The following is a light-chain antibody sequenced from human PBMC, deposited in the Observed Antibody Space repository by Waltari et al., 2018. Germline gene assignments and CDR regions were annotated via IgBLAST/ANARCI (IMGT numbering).Light chain of an antibody. J-gene: IGLJ2*01. CDR1: ALPKQY. CDR2: KDS. V-gene: IGLV3-25*03. Sequence: SYELTQPPSVSVSPGQTARITCSGDALPKQYAYWYQRKPGQAPVLVIYKDSERPSGSPGRFSGSSSGKTVTLAIGGVQAEDEADYYCQSADSSGTYVVFGGGTKLTVL. CDR3: QSADSSGTYVV.